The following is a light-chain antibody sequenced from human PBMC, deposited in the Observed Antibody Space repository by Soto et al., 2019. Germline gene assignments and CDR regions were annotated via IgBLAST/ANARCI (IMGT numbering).Light chain of an antibody. CDR3: QQCHRYLT. V-gene: IGKV1-5*01. Sequence: DIQMTQSPSTLSASVGDRVTITCRASQSISGWLAWYQQKPGKAPKLLIYDVSSLESGVPSRFSGSAPGTEFTLTISSLQPDDIATYYCQQCHRYLTFGQGTKVDIK. CDR2: DVS. J-gene: IGKJ1*01. CDR1: QSISGW.